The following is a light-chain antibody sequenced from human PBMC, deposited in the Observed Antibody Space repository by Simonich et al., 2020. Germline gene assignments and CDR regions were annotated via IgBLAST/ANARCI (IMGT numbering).Light chain of an antibody. CDR2: DAS. Sequence: EIVLTQSPATLSLSPGERATLSCRASQSVSSYLAWYQQKPGQAPRLLLYDASNRAPGIPARFSGSGSGTDFTLTISSLEPEDFAVYYCQQRSNWPTFGPGTKVDIK. V-gene: IGKV3-11*01. J-gene: IGKJ3*01. CDR1: QSVSSY. CDR3: QQRSNWPT.